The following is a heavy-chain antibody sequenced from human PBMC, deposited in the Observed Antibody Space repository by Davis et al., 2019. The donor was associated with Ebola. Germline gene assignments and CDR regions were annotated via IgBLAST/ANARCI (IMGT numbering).Heavy chain of an antibody. J-gene: IGHJ6*01. CDR2: IYSGGST. Sequence: GESLKISCVASGFTVSSNYMSWVRQAPGKGLEWVSVIYSGGSTYYADSVKGRFTISRHNSKNTLYLQMNSLHQGPIGLPPGTLLQEHLWG. CDR1: GFTVSSNY. CDR3: TLLQEHL. V-gene: IGHV3-53*04.